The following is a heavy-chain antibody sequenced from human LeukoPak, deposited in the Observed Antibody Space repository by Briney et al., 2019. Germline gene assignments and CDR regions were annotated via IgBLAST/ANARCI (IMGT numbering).Heavy chain of an antibody. CDR2: IIPIFGTA. CDR1: GGTFSSYA. D-gene: IGHD5-18*01. J-gene: IGHJ4*02. V-gene: IGHV1-69*05. Sequence: SVKVSCKASGGTFSSYAISWVRQAPGQGLEWMGRIIPIFGTANYAQKFQGRVTITTDESTSTAYMELSSLRSEDTAVYYCARDSADSYGLDYWGQGTLDTVSS. CDR3: ARDSADSYGLDY.